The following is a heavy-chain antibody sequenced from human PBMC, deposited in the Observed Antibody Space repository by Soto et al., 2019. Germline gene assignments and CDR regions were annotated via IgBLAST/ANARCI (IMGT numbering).Heavy chain of an antibody. D-gene: IGHD6-6*01. V-gene: IGHV5-51*01. Sequence: GESLKISCKGSGYKFTDYWIGWVRQMPGKGLEWMGIICPGDSETTYSPSFRGQVTISADKSTSTVYLQWSSLKASDTAMYYCARHVRDSSSRQLASWGQGTLVTVSS. CDR3: ARHVRDSSSRQLAS. CDR1: GYKFTDYW. CDR2: ICPGDSET. J-gene: IGHJ4*02.